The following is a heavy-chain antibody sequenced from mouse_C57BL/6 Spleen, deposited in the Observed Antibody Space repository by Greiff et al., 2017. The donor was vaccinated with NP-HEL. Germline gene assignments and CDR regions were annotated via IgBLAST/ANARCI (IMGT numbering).Heavy chain of an antibody. V-gene: IGHV5-9-1*02. D-gene: IGHD1-1*01. CDR1: GFTFSSYA. J-gene: IGHJ4*01. CDR2: ISSGGDYI. Sequence: DVKLVESGEGLVKPGGSLKLSCAASGFTFSSYAMSWVRQTPEKRLEWVAYISSGGDYIYYADTVKGRFTISRDNARNTLYLQMSSLKSEDTAMYYCTREDYYGSSYPYAMDYWGQGTSVTVSS. CDR3: TREDYYGSSYPYAMDY.